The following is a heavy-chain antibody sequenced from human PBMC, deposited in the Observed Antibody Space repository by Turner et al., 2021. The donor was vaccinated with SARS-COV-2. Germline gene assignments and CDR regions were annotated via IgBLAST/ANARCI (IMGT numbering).Heavy chain of an antibody. V-gene: IGHV3-53*01. Sequence: EVQLVESGGGLIQPGGSLRLSFAASGFTVSSNYISWVRQAPGKGLEWVSVIYSGGSTYYEDSVKGRFTISRDNSKNTLYLQMNSLRAEDTAVYYCARGHRSGWHQSGAFDIWGQGTMVTVSS. J-gene: IGHJ3*02. CDR1: GFTVSSNY. CDR2: IYSGGST. CDR3: ARGHRSGWHQSGAFDI. D-gene: IGHD6-19*01.